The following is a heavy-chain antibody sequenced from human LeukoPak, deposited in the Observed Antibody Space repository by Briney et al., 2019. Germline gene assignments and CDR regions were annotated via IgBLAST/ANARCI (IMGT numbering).Heavy chain of an antibody. V-gene: IGHV3-48*03. Sequence: GGSLRLSCAASGFTFNSYEMSWVRQAPGKGLEWVSYISSSGSTIYYADSVKGRFTISRDNAKNSLYLQMNSLRAEDTAVYYCARRGYNWKFDYWGQGTLVTVSS. CDR1: GFTFNSYE. D-gene: IGHD1-20*01. CDR3: ARRGYNWKFDY. J-gene: IGHJ4*02. CDR2: ISSSGSTI.